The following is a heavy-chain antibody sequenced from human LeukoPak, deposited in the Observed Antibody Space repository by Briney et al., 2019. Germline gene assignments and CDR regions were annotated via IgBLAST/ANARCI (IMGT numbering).Heavy chain of an antibody. CDR3: ARNSDYYDSSGYYSSYYYMDV. Sequence: ASVKVSCKATGYTFSGYYMHWVRQAPGQGLEWMGRINPNSGGTNYAQKFQGRVTMTRDTSISTAYMELSRLRSDDTAVYYCARNSDYYDSSGYYSSYYYMDVWGKGTTVTVSS. V-gene: IGHV1-2*06. D-gene: IGHD3-22*01. CDR2: INPNSGGT. CDR1: GYTFSGYY. J-gene: IGHJ6*03.